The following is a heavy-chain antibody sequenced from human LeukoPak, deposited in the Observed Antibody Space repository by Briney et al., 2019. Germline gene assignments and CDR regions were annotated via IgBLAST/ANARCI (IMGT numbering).Heavy chain of an antibody. CDR3: ARHGGHFDY. D-gene: IGHD3-3*01. CDR1: GGSISSYY. J-gene: IGHJ4*02. CDR2: IYYSGST. Sequence: KPSETLSLTCTVSGGSISSYYWSWVRQPPGKGLEWIGYIYYSGSTNYNPSLKSRVTISVDTSKNQFSLKLSSVTAADTAVYYCARHGGHFDYWGQGTLVTVSS. V-gene: IGHV4-59*08.